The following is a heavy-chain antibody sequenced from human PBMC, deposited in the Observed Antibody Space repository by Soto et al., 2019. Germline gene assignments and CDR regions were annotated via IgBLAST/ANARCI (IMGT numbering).Heavy chain of an antibody. CDR3: AGGLMEYCSSTSCYNFDY. CDR2: MNPNSGNT. D-gene: IGHD2-2*02. CDR1: GYTFTSYD. Sequence: ASVKVSCKASGYTFTSYDINWVRQATGQGLEWMGWMNPNSGNTGYAQKFQGRVTMNRKTSLSPAYMDLSSLRSEDTAVYYGAGGLMEYCSSTSCYNFDYWGQGTLVTVSS. J-gene: IGHJ4*02. V-gene: IGHV1-8*01.